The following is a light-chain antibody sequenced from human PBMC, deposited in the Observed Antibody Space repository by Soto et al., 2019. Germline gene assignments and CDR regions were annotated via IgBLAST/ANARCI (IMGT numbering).Light chain of an antibody. V-gene: IGKV2-28*01. J-gene: IGKJ2*01. CDR2: LGS. Sequence: DIVMTQSPLSLPVTPGEPASISCRSSQSLLHSNGYNYLDWYLQKPGQSPQLLIYLGSNRASGVPDRFSGSGSGTDFTLKISRVEAEDVGVYYCMQALQTPRGPTFGQGTKLEIK. CDR1: QSLLHSNGYNY. CDR3: MQALQTPRGPT.